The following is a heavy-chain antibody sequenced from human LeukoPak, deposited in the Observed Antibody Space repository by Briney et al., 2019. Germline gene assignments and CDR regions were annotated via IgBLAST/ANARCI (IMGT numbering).Heavy chain of an antibody. CDR1: GFTFSDYA. J-gene: IGHJ4*02. Sequence: GGSLRLSCAASGFTFSDYAMHWVRQAPGKGLEWVAVISYDGSKKYYADSVKGRFTTSRDNSKNTLYLQMNSLRAEDTAVYYCAKAGHWGQGTLVTVSS. V-gene: IGHV3-30*04. CDR2: ISYDGSKK. CDR3: AKAGH.